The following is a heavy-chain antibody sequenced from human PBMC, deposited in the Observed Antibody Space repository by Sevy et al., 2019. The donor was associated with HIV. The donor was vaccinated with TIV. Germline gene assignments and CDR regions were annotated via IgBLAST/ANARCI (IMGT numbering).Heavy chain of an antibody. CDR1: GKTLTQLS. D-gene: IGHD3-22*01. Sequence: ASVKVSCKVSGKTLTQLSMHWVRQAPGKGLEWMGGIIPIFGTANYAQKFQGRVTITADESTSTAYMELSSLSSEDTAVYYCAGVLEYYYDSSGYYLGYGMDVWGQGTTVTVSS. CDR3: AGVLEYYYDSSGYYLGYGMDV. CDR2: IIPIFGTA. V-gene: IGHV1-69*13. J-gene: IGHJ6*02.